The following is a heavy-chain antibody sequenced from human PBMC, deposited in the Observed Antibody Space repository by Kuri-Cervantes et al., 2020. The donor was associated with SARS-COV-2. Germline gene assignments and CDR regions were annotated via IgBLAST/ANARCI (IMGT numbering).Heavy chain of an antibody. V-gene: IGHV4-39*07. CDR2: IYYSGST. CDR3: ARVWGPLTGFFDY. J-gene: IGHJ4*02. D-gene: IGHD3-16*01. CDR1: GFTFSSYE. Sequence: ESLKISCAASGFTFSSYEMNWVRQPPGKGLEWIGSIYYSGSTYYNPSLKSRVTISVDTSKNQFSLKLSSVTAADTAVYYCARVWGPLTGFFDYWGQGTLVTVSS.